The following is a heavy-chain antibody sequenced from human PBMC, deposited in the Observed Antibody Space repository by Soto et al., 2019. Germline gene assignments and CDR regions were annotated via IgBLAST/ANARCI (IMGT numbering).Heavy chain of an antibody. V-gene: IGHV5-51*01. Sequence: GESLKISCKGSGYSFTSYWIGWVRQMPGKGLEWMGIIYPGDSDTRYSPSFQGQVTISADKSISTAYLQWSSLKASDTAMYYCARRVDSSSFSGPYFDYWGQGTLVTVSS. D-gene: IGHD6-13*01. J-gene: IGHJ4*02. CDR2: IYPGDSDT. CDR3: ARRVDSSSFSGPYFDY. CDR1: GYSFTSYW.